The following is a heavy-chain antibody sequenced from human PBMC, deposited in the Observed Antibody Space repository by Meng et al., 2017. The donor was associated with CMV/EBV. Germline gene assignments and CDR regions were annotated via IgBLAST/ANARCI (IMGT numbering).Heavy chain of an antibody. J-gene: IGHJ4*02. CDR3: ALAEYRSSLFDY. D-gene: IGHD6-13*01. Sequence: VHAWWFGAEGKEPGASVKVSSKAAGNTIARYYEHWLRQVPGQWLGCMGMINPSGGSASYAQKCQGTVTMTRDTSTSSVYMELRSLRSQDTAVYYCALAEYRSSLFDYWGQGTLVTVSS. CDR2: INPSGGSA. V-gene: IGHV1-46*01. CDR1: GNTIARYY.